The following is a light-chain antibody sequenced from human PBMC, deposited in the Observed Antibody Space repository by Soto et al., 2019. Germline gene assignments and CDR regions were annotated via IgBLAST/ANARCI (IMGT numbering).Light chain of an antibody. CDR3: QQYGSSLYT. CDR1: QRVSSNY. CDR2: GAS. J-gene: IGKJ2*01. V-gene: IGKV3-20*01. Sequence: EIVLTQSPGTLSLSPGDRATLSCRASQRVSSNYLAWYQQRPGQAPMLLIYGASSRATGIPDRFSGSGSGTDFTLTINRLEPEDFAVYYCQQYGSSLYTFGQGTKVEIK.